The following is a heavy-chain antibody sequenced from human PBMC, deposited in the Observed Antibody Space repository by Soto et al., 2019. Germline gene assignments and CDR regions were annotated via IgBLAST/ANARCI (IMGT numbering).Heavy chain of an antibody. CDR2: INAGNGNT. J-gene: IGHJ3*02. CDR3: ARGSYYYDSSGYYTGAFDI. Sequence: ASVKVSCKASGYTFTIYAMHWVRQAPGQRLEWMGWINAGNGNTKYSQKFQGRVTITRDTSASTAYMELSSLRSEDTAVYYCARGSYYYDSSGYYTGAFDIWGQGTMVTVAS. D-gene: IGHD3-22*01. V-gene: IGHV1-3*01. CDR1: GYTFTIYA.